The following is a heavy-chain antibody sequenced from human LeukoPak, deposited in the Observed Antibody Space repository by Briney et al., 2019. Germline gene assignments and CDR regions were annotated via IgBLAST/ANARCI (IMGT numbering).Heavy chain of an antibody. Sequence: SETLSLTCTVSGGSISSYYWSWIRQPAGKGLEWIGRIYTSGSTNYNPSLKSRVTMSVDTSTNQFSLKLTSVTAADTAVYYCARGAGSERYLDYWGQGTLVTVSS. CDR1: GGSISSYY. D-gene: IGHD3-10*01. V-gene: IGHV4-4*07. CDR3: ARGAGSERYLDY. J-gene: IGHJ4*02. CDR2: IYTSGST.